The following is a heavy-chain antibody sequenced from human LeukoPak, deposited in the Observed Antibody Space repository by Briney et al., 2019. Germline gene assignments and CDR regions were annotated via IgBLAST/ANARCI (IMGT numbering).Heavy chain of an antibody. CDR1: GGSISSYY. V-gene: IGHV4-59*08. CDR2: IYYSGNT. J-gene: IGHJ3*02. CDR3: ARPGGGGARQAFDI. D-gene: IGHD6-6*01. Sequence: SETLSLTCTVSGGSISSYYWNWVRQPPGKGLEWIGYIYYSGNTNYNPSLGSRLTISVDTSKNQFSLRLSSVTAAATAVYYGARPGGGGARQAFDIWGQGTMVAVSS.